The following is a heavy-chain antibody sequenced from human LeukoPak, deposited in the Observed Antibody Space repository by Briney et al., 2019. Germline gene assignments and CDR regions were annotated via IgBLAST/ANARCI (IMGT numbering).Heavy chain of an antibody. Sequence: ASVKVSCKASGYTFTGYYMHWVRQAPGQGLEWMGWINPNSGGTNYAQKFQGRVTMTRDTSISTAYMELSRPRSDDTAVYYCARPLAARGYYFDYWGQGTLVTVSS. CDR3: ARPLAARGYYFDY. D-gene: IGHD6-6*01. J-gene: IGHJ4*02. CDR1: GYTFTGYY. V-gene: IGHV1-2*02. CDR2: INPNSGGT.